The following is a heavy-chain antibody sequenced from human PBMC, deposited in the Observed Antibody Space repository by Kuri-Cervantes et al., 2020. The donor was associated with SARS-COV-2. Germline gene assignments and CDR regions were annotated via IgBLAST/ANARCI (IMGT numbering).Heavy chain of an antibody. Sequence: SGPTLVKPTQTLTLTCTFSGFSLSSSGMGVGWIRQPPGKALEWLALIYWDDEKRHSPSLKSRLTITKDTSKNQVVLTMTNMDPVDTATYYCARNIVVVPAAMYPYYYYYYGMDVWGQGTTVTVSS. D-gene: IGHD2-2*01. CDR2: IYWDDEK. V-gene: IGHV2-5*02. CDR1: GFSLSSSGMG. CDR3: ARNIVVVPAAMYPYYYYYYGMDV. J-gene: IGHJ6*02.